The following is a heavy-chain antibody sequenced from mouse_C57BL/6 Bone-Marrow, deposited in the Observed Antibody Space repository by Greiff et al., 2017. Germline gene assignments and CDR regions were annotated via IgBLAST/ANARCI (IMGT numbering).Heavy chain of an antibody. V-gene: IGHV1-64*01. CDR1: GYTFTSYW. Sequence: VQLQQPGAELVKPGASVKLSCKASGYTFTSYWMHWVKQRPGQGLEWIGMIHPNSGSTNYNEKFKSKATLTVDKSSSTAYMQLSSLTSEDSAVYYCAREESKDAMDYWGQGTSVTVSS. D-gene: IGHD1-3*01. CDR3: AREESKDAMDY. CDR2: IHPNSGST. J-gene: IGHJ4*01.